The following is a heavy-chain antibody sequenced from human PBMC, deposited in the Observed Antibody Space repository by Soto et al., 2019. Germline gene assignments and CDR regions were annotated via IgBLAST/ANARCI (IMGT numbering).Heavy chain of an antibody. V-gene: IGHV4-61*01. J-gene: IGHJ4*02. Sequence: LSLSCTVSGGSFKSGSYYWSWVRQPPGKGLEWIGYVYYTGRTSYSPSLKSRVTISADTSKNQFSLILTSVTAADTAVYYCARDYDYFGHWGQGSLVTVSS. CDR3: ARDYDYFGH. D-gene: IGHD3-16*01. CDR2: VYYTGRT. CDR1: GGSFKSGSYY.